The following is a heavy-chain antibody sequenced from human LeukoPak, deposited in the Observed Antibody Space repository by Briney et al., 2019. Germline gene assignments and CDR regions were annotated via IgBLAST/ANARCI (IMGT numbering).Heavy chain of an antibody. CDR1: GFTFSSYG. Sequence: PGGSLRLSCGASGFTFSSYGMHWVRQAPGKGLEWVAFIRYDGSNKYYADSVKGRFTISRDNSKNTLYLQMNSLRAEDTAVYYCASSVVVPAAIDYWGQGTLVTVSS. D-gene: IGHD2-2*01. CDR3: ASSVVVPAAIDY. CDR2: IRYDGSNK. V-gene: IGHV3-30*02. J-gene: IGHJ4*02.